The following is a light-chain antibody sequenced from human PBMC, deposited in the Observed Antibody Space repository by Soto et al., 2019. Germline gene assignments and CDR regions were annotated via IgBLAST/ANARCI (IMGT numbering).Light chain of an antibody. J-gene: IGKJ1*01. CDR2: KAS. Sequence: DIQMTQSPSTLSASVGDRVTITCRASQSISSWLAWYQQKPGPAPKLLIYKASTLQSGVPSRFSGSGSGTEFTLTLSRRQSDYSATYFCQQYHDNWTFGQGTKVEIK. V-gene: IGKV1-5*03. CDR1: QSISSW. CDR3: QQYHDNWT.